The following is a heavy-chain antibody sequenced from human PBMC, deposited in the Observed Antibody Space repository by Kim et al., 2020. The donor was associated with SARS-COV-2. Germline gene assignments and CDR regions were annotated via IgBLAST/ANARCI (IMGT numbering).Heavy chain of an antibody. V-gene: IGHV1-69*13. D-gene: IGHD6-13*01. CDR2: IIPIFGTA. Sequence: SVKVSCKASGGTFSSYAISWVRQAPGQGLEWMGGIIPIFGTANYAQKFQGRVTITADESTSTAYMELSSLRSEDTAVYYCARSLPGRSSSWSNYYYGMDVWGQGTTVTVSS. CDR3: ARSLPGRSSSWSNYYYGMDV. CDR1: GGTFSSYA. J-gene: IGHJ6*02.